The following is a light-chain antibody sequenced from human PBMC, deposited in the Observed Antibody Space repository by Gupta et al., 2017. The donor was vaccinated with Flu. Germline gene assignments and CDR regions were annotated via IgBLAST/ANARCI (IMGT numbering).Light chain of an antibody. V-gene: IGLV3-21*02. J-gene: IGLJ1*01. CDR3: QVWDSSNDHYV. CDR1: NIGGKA. CDR2: DDR. Sequence: SYVLTQPPSVSVAPGQTARITCGGNNIGGKAVHWYQQKPGQAPVLVVYDDRGRPSGIPERFAGSNSGNTATLTITGVEAGDDADYYCQVWDSSNDHYVFGGGTKVTVL.